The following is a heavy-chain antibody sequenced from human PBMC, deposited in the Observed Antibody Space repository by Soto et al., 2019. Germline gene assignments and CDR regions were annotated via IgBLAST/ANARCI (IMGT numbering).Heavy chain of an antibody. V-gene: IGHV1-69*13. Sequence: SVRVSCKASGGTFSSYAISWVRQAPGQGLEWMGGIIPIFGTANYAQKFQGRVTITADESTSTAYMELSSLRSEDTAVYYCARDLPGYSYGIDYWGQGTLVTVSS. J-gene: IGHJ4*02. CDR3: ARDLPGYSYGIDY. D-gene: IGHD5-18*01. CDR1: GGTFSSYA. CDR2: IIPIFGTA.